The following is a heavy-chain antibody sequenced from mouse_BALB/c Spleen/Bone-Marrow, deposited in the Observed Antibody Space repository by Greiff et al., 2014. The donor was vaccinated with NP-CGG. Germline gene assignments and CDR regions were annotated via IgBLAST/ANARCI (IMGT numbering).Heavy chain of an antibody. V-gene: IGHV2-9*02. J-gene: IGHJ2*01. CDR2: IWAGGST. Sequence: VQLVESGPGLVAPSQSLSITCTVSGFSLTSYGVHWVRQPPGKGLEWLGVIWAGGSTNYNSALMSRLSISKDNSKSQVFLKMNRLQTDDTAMYYCAREGPTMNPTDFDYWGQGTTLTVSS. CDR1: GFSLTSYG. CDR3: AREGPTMNPTDFDY. D-gene: IGHD2-4*01.